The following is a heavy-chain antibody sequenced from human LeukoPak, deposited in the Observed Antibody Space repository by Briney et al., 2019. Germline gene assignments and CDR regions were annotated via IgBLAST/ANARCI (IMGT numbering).Heavy chain of an antibody. Sequence: ASVKVSCKASGYTFTSYYMHWVRQAPGQGLEWMGIINPSGGSTSYAQKFQGRVTMTRDTSTSTVYMELSSLRSEDTAVYYCARLDKPYCSGGSCSPLYWGQGTLVTVSS. CDR3: ARLDKPYCSGGSCSPLY. CDR2: INPSGGST. V-gene: IGHV1-46*01. CDR1: GYTFTSYY. D-gene: IGHD2-15*01. J-gene: IGHJ4*02.